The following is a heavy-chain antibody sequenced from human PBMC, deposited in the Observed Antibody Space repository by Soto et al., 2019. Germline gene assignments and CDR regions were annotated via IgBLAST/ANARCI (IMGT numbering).Heavy chain of an antibody. CDR2: IYYSGST. CDR1: GGSISSGGYY. V-gene: IGHV4-31*03. Sequence: SETLSLTCTVSGGSISSGGYYWSWIRQHPGKGLEWIGYIYYSGSTYYNPSLESRVTISVDASKNQFSLKLSSVTAADTAVYSCPRDSGAYFDYWGQGTLVTVSS. D-gene: IGHD3-10*01. J-gene: IGHJ4*02. CDR3: PRDSGAYFDY.